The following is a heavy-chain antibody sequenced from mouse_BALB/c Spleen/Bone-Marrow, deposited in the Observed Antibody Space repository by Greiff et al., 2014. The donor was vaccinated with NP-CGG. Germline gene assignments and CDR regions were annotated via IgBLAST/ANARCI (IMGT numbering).Heavy chain of an antibody. Sequence: VQLVESGPELVKPGASVKISCKASGYAFSSSWMNWVKQRPGQGLEWIGRIYPGDGDTKYNGKFKGKATLTADKSSSTAYMQLSSLTSVDSAVYFCARPLNWDPYAMDYWGQGTSVTVS. CDR1: GYAFSSSW. V-gene: IGHV1-82*01. J-gene: IGHJ4*01. D-gene: IGHD4-1*02. CDR2: IYPGDGDT. CDR3: ARPLNWDPYAMDY.